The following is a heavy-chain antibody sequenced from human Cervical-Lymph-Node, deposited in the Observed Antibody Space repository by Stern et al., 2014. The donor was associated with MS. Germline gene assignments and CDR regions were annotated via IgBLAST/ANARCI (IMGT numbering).Heavy chain of an antibody. D-gene: IGHD6-13*01. CDR2: IWYDGSNK. CDR1: GFTFRNHA. Sequence: QLVESGGGVVQPGTSLKLSCEVSGFTFRNHAMHWVRQAPGRGLEWVSQIWYDGSNKYYGDSVKGRFTISRDNSKNTVFLQMNGLRVEDTAVYYCARDGQQMAPYAMDVWGQGTTVTVSS. J-gene: IGHJ6*02. V-gene: IGHV3-33*01. CDR3: ARDGQQMAPYAMDV.